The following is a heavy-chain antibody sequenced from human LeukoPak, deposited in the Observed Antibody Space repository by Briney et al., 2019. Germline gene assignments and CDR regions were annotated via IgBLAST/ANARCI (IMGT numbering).Heavy chain of an antibody. D-gene: IGHD6-13*01. CDR1: GYSFTSCW. J-gene: IGHJ4*02. CDR3: ARPQSYSSSYDY. V-gene: IGHV5-51*01. Sequence: GESLKISRKGSGYSFTSCWIGWVRQMPGKGLEWMAIIYPGDSDTRYSPSFQGQVTISADKSISTAYLQWSSLKASDTAMYYCARPQSYSSSYDYWGQGTLVTVSS. CDR2: IYPGDSDT.